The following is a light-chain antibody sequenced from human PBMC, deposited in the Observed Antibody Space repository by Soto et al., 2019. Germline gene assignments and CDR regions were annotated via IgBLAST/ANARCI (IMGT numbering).Light chain of an antibody. CDR3: QQYSSSPMYS. V-gene: IGKV3-20*01. Sequence: EIVLTKSPGALYLSPGERATLSCRASQGVSSSYLAWYQQKPGQAPRLLIYDATIRATGIPYRFSGSGSRTDFSLTSSGMEPEDFAVYYWQQYSSSPMYSFGQGTKLEIK. J-gene: IGKJ2*01. CDR2: DAT. CDR1: QGVSSSY.